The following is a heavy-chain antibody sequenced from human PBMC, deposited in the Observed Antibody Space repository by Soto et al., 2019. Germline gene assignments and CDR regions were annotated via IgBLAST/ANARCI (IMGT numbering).Heavy chain of an antibody. V-gene: IGHV1-2*02. D-gene: IGHD3-3*01. Sequence: KVSCKSSVDTGTGYYMHWVRQAPGQGREGMGWINPNSGGTNYAQKVEGGGTMTRDTPISTAYMELSRMRYDDTAVYYCARGRGSGYYTYYYSGMDVWGQGTTVTVS. CDR2: INPNSGGT. CDR3: ARGRGSGYYTYYYSGMDV. CDR1: VDTGTGYY. J-gene: IGHJ6*02.